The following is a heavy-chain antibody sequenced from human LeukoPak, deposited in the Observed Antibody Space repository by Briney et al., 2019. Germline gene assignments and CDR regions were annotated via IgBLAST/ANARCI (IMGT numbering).Heavy chain of an antibody. Sequence: GGSLRLSCAASGFTFSSYGMHWVRQAPGKGLEWVAVIWYDGSNKYYADSVKGRFTISRDNSKNTLYLQMNSLRAEDTAVYYCAKDLYDSTTLGYTDVWGKGTTVTVSS. CDR1: GFTFSSYG. V-gene: IGHV3-33*06. J-gene: IGHJ6*03. CDR3: AKDLYDSTTLGYTDV. D-gene: IGHD3-22*01. CDR2: IWYDGSNK.